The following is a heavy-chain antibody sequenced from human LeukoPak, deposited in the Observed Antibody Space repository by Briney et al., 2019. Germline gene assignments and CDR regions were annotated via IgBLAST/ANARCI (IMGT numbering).Heavy chain of an antibody. D-gene: IGHD3-3*01. CDR1: GFTFSSYW. V-gene: IGHV3-74*01. CDR2: INSDGSST. CDR3: ARDQDGYYDFWSGYYRSNWFDP. J-gene: IGHJ5*02. Sequence: GGSLRLSRAASGFTFSSYWMQWVRHAPGKGLGWVSRINSDGSSTNYADSVKGRFTISRDNAKNTLYLQMNSLRAEDTAVYYCARDQDGYYDFWSGYYRSNWFDPWGQGTLVTVSS.